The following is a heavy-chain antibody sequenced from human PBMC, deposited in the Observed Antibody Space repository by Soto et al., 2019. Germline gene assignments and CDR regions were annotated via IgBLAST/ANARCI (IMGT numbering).Heavy chain of an antibody. D-gene: IGHD4-4*01. Sequence: QVQLQESGPGLVKPSETLSLTCTVSGGSISGYYWSWIRQSPEKGLEWIGPVYYSGSTKYNPSLKSGVTISVDTTKYQYSLNLRSVTSADTAVYYCAMTVTTLYCWFDPWGQGILVTVSS. J-gene: IGHJ5*02. CDR2: VYYSGST. CDR1: GGSISGYY. V-gene: IGHV4-59*08. CDR3: AMTVTTLYCWFDP.